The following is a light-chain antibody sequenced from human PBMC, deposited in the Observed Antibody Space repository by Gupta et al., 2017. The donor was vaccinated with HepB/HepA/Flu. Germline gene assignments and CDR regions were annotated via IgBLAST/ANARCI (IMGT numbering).Light chain of an antibody. Sequence: QYVLTQPPSVSGAPGQGVTISCTGSSSNIGAGYNVHWYQQLPGTAPKLLIYTNNNRPSGVPDRFSGSKSGTSASLAITGLQAEDEADYYCQSYDSSRSGVVFGGGTKLTVL. CDR3: QSYDSSRSGVV. CDR1: SSNIGAGYN. CDR2: TNN. J-gene: IGLJ3*02. V-gene: IGLV1-40*01.